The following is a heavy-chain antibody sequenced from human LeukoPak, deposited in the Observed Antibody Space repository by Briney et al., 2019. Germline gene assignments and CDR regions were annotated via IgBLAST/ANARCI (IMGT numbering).Heavy chain of an antibody. V-gene: IGHV3-30*02. D-gene: IGHD3-22*01. CDR2: IRYDGINK. CDR1: GFTFTNYG. Sequence: GGSLRLSCAASGFTFTNYGMHWVRQAPGRGLEWVAFIRYDGINKYYSDSVKGRFTISRDNAKNSLYLQMNSLRAEDTALYYCASQGYYDSSGYYYNTFDYWGQGTLVTVSS. J-gene: IGHJ4*02. CDR3: ASQGYYDSSGYYYNTFDY.